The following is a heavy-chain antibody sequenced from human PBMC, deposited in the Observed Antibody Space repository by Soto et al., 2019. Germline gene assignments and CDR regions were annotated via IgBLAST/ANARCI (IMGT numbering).Heavy chain of an antibody. D-gene: IGHD2-8*02. Sequence: PGGSLRLSCAASGFTFSSYWMSWVRQAPGKGLEWVANIKQDGSEKYYVDSVKGRFTISRDNAKNSLYLQMNSLRAEDTAVYYCARDLVGSRHLNWFDPWGQGTLVTVSS. CDR2: IKQDGSEK. V-gene: IGHV3-7*01. CDR3: ARDLVGSRHLNWFDP. J-gene: IGHJ5*02. CDR1: GFTFSSYW.